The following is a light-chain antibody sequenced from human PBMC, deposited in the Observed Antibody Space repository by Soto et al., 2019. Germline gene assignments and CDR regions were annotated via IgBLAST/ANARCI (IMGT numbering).Light chain of an antibody. CDR3: QQRSNWQIT. J-gene: IGKJ5*01. V-gene: IGKV3D-11*01. Sequence: TQSPATLSVSPGERATLSCRASQGVSSYLAWYQQKPGQAPRLLIYDASNRATGIPARFSGSGPGTDFTLTISSLEPEDFAVYYCQQRSNWQITFGQGTRLEIK. CDR1: QGVSSY. CDR2: DAS.